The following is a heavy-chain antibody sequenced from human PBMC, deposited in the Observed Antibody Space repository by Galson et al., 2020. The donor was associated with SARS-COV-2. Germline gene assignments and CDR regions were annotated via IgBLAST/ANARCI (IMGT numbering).Heavy chain of an antibody. J-gene: IGHJ6*02. V-gene: IGHV3-9*01. CDR3: AKDSSGSYDYYYGMDV. Sequence: GGSLRLSCAASGFIFDDYAMHWVRQAPGKGLEWVSGISWNSGSIGYADSVKGRFTISRDNAKNSLYLQMNSLRAEDTALYYCAKDSSGSYDYYYGMDVWGQGTTVTVSS. D-gene: IGHD1-26*01. CDR2: ISWNSGSI. CDR1: GFIFDDYA.